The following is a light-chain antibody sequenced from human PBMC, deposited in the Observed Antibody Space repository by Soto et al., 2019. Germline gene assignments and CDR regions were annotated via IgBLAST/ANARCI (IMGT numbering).Light chain of an antibody. V-gene: IGLV1-51*01. CDR2: DNN. J-gene: IGLJ2*01. CDR3: GTWDSSLSAVV. Sequence: QSVLTQPPSVSAAPGQKVTIFCSGSSSNIGNNYVSWYQQLPGTAPKLLIYDNNKRPSGIPDRFSGSKSGTSGTLGITGLQTGDEADYYCGTWDSSLSAVVFGGGTQLTVL. CDR1: SSNIGNNY.